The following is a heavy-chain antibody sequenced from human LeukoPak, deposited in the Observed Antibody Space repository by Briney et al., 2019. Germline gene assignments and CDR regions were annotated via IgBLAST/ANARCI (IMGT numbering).Heavy chain of an antibody. D-gene: IGHD6-19*01. CDR1: GFTFNSWA. V-gene: IGHV3-23*01. Sequence: GGSLRLSYAASGFTFNSWAKSGVRQAPGKGLDWVSAISGSGGSTYNADSVKGRFTISRDNSKNTLYLQMNSLRAEDTAVYYCAGSVAGTCGFHFDYWGQGTLVTVSS. J-gene: IGHJ4*02. CDR2: ISGSGGST. CDR3: AGSVAGTCGFHFDY.